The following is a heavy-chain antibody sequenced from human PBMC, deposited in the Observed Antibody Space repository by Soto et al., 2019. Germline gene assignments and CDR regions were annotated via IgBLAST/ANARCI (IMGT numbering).Heavy chain of an antibody. J-gene: IGHJ4*02. Sequence: GGSLRLSCAASGFTFSNYWMYWVRQAPGKGLVWVSRVNVDGSRTTYADSVKGRFTISRDNAKNTLYLQMNSLRAEDTAVYYCARGPDYYDSSAYYGYWGQGTLVTVSS. CDR1: GFTFSNYW. CDR2: VNVDGSRT. V-gene: IGHV3-74*01. CDR3: ARGPDYYDSSAYYGY. D-gene: IGHD3-22*01.